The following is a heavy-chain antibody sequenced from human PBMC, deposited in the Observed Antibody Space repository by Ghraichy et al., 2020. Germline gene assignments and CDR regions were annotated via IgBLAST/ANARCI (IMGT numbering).Heavy chain of an antibody. Sequence: ASVKVSCTASGYTFTSYDINWVRQATGQGLEWMGWMNPNSGITGSAQKFQGRVTMTRITSTSTAYMELSSLRSEDTAVYYCARVRENAFDIWGQGTMVTVSS. D-gene: IGHD5-24*01. CDR2: MNPNSGIT. J-gene: IGHJ3*02. V-gene: IGHV1-8*01. CDR1: GYTFTSYD. CDR3: ARVRENAFDI.